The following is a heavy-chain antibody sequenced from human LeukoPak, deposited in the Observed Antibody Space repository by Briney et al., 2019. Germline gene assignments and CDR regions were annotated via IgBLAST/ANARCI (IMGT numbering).Heavy chain of an antibody. CDR3: ANGAFRLYYIDV. V-gene: IGHV3-74*01. CDR2: INTDGSST. J-gene: IGHJ6*03. Sequence: VSRINTDGSSTNYAASVKGRFTISRDNAKNTVYLQMNSLRAEDTAVYYCANGAFRLYYIDVWGKGTTVTVSS. D-gene: IGHD3-16*01.